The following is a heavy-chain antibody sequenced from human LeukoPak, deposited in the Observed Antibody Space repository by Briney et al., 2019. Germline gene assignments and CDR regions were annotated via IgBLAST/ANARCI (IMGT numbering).Heavy chain of an antibody. CDR2: ISAYNGNT. D-gene: IGHD3-22*01. J-gene: IGHJ6*02. V-gene: IGHV1-18*01. Sequence: GASVKVSCKASGYTFTSYGISWVRQAPGQGLEWMGWISAYNGNTNYAQKLQGRVTMTTDTSTGTAYMELRSLRSDDTAVYYCARDRYYDSSGYYGRYYYYGMDVWGQETTVTVSS. CDR3: ARDRYYDSSGYYGRYYYYGMDV. CDR1: GYTFTSYG.